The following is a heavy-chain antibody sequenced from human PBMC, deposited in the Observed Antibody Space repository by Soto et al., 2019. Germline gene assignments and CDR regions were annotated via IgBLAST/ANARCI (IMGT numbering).Heavy chain of an antibody. Sequence: GGSLRLSCAASGFTFSSYAMHWVRQAPGKGLEWVAVISYDGSNKYYADSVKGRFTISRDNSKNTLYLQMNSLRAEDTAVYYCHVSGYSYGTFDYWGQGTLVTVSS. J-gene: IGHJ4*02. D-gene: IGHD5-18*01. CDR3: HVSGYSYGTFDY. V-gene: IGHV3-30-3*01. CDR1: GFTFSSYA. CDR2: ISYDGSNK.